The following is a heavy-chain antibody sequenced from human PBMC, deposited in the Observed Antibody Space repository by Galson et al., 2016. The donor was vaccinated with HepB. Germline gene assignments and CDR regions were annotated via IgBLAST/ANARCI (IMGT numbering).Heavy chain of an antibody. CDR3: ARRDVAPFDF. J-gene: IGHJ4*02. D-gene: IGHD2-21*01. CDR1: GGSIISNGYY. CDR2: IYYSGTT. Sequence: ETLSLTCTVSGGSIISNGYYWGWVRQPPGKGLEWIGSIYYSGTTYYNPSLKSRVTMSVDTSTNQFSLKLASVTAADTAVYYCARRDVAPFDFWGQGTLVTVSS. V-gene: IGHV4-39*01.